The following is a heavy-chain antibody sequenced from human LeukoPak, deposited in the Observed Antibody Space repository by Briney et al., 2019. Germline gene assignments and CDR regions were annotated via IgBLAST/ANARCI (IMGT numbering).Heavy chain of an antibody. CDR1: GYTFTGYY. V-gene: IGHV7-4-1*02. J-gene: IGHJ5*02. CDR2: INTNTGNP. CDR3: ARGSSGWFHTQNWFDP. D-gene: IGHD6-19*01. Sequence: ASVKVSCKASGYTFTGYYMHWVRQAPGQGLEWMGWINTNTGNPTYAQGFTGRFVFSLDTSVSTAYLQTSSLKAEDTAVYYCARGSSGWFHTQNWFDPWGQGTLVTVSS.